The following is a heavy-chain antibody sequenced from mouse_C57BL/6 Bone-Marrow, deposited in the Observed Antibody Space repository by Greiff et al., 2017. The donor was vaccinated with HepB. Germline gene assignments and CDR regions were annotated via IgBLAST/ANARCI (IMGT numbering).Heavy chain of an antibody. V-gene: IGHV3-6*01. CDR3: ARDLLGYGYAMDY. D-gene: IGHD3-1*01. J-gene: IGHJ4*01. CDR2: ISYDGSN. CDR1: GYSITSGYY. Sequence: DVKLVESGPGLVKPSQSLSLTCSVTGYSITSGYYWNWIRQFPGNKLEWMGYISYDGSNNYNPSLKNRISITRDTSKNQFFLKLNSVTTEDTATYYCARDLLGYGYAMDYWGQGTSVTVSS.